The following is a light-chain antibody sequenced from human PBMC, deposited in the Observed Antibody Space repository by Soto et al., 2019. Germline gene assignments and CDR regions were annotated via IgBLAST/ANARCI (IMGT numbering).Light chain of an antibody. CDR3: QQFGAGSPCT. Sequence: DIQVTQSPSTLSASVGNRVTITCRASQSISTWLAWFQQKPGRAPKVLISKASTVESGVPSRFSGDGSGTEFTRIISSLQTDDLSTYYCQQFGAGSPCTFGQGTKVELK. J-gene: IGKJ1*01. CDR2: KAS. CDR1: QSISTW. V-gene: IGKV1-5*03.